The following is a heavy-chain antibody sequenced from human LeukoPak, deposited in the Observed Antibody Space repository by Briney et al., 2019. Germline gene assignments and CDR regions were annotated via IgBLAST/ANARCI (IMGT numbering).Heavy chain of an antibody. J-gene: IGHJ4*02. D-gene: IGHD1-26*01. CDR3: ARRRDLYSGSYYPFDY. CDR1: GYSFTTYW. Sequence: GESLKISCQGSGYSFTTYWIAWVRQMPGKGVVWMGVIYPGDSNTRYSPSFQGQVTISADKSIGTAYLQWSSLKASDTAMYYCARRRDLYSGSYYPFDYWGQGTLVTVSS. CDR2: IYPGDSNT. V-gene: IGHV5-51*01.